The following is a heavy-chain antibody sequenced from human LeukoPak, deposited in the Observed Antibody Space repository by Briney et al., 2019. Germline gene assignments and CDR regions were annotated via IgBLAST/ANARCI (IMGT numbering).Heavy chain of an antibody. CDR2: VYHGGNT. V-gene: IGHV4-39*01. Sequence: PSETLSLTCSVSGGSISSFAYYWAWIRQPPGKGLEWIGSVYHGGNTYYHPSVESRTNISVDTSKNQFSLSLKSVTSTDTAVYYCARHGWARGSDGLDIWGQGTRVIVSS. CDR3: ARHGWARGSDGLDI. J-gene: IGHJ3*02. D-gene: IGHD6-19*01. CDR1: GGSISSFAYY.